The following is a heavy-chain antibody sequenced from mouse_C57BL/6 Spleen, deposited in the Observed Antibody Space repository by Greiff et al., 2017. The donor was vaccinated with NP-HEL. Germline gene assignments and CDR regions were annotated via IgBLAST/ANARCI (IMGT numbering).Heavy chain of an antibody. CDR1: GYAFSSYW. V-gene: IGHV1-80*01. J-gene: IGHJ2*01. D-gene: IGHD1-1*01. CDR2: IYPGDGDT. Sequence: LQQSGASVKISCKASGYAFSSYWMNWVKQRPGNGLEWIGQIYPGDGDTNYNGKFKGKATLTADKSSSTAYMQLSSLTSEDSAVYFCARGGTTVVAPFDYWGQGTTLTVSS. CDR3: ARGGTTVVAPFDY.